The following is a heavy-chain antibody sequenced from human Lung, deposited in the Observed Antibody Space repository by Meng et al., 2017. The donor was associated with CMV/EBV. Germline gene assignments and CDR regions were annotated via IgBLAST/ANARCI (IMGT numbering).Heavy chain of an antibody. CDR3: ARGMVYDFWSGTQGGFDP. CDR1: GYTFTSYG. D-gene: IGHD3-3*01. V-gene: IGHV1-18*01. CDR2: ISAYNGNT. J-gene: IGHJ5*02. Sequence: ASVXVSXKASGYTFTSYGISWVRQAPGQGREWMGWISAYNGNTNYAQKFQGRVTMTTATSTRTAYMELRSLRSDETAVYYCARGMVYDFWSGTQGGFDPWXQGTLVTVSS.